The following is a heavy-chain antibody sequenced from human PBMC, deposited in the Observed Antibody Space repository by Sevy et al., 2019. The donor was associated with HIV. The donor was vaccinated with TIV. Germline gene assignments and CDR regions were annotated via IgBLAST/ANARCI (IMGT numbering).Heavy chain of an antibody. CDR1: GYTLTELS. D-gene: IGHD2-2*01. Sequence: ASVQVSCKVSGYTLTELSMHWVRQAPGKGLEWMGGFDPEDGETIYAQKFQGRVTMTEDTSTDTAYMELSSLRSEDTAVYYCATGDIVVVPAAQPFDYWGQGTLVTVSS. CDR3: ATGDIVVVPAAQPFDY. V-gene: IGHV1-24*01. CDR2: FDPEDGET. J-gene: IGHJ4*02.